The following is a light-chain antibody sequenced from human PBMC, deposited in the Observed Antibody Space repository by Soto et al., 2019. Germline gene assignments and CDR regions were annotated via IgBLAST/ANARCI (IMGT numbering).Light chain of an antibody. CDR3: AAWDDSLNGPV. CDR1: SSNIGGNT. V-gene: IGLV1-44*01. J-gene: IGLJ2*01. Sequence: QSALTQPPSASGTPGQRVTISCSGSSSNIGGNTVNWYRQLPGTAPKLLIYNNNQRPSGVPDRFSGSKSGTSASLAISGLQSEDEADYYCAAWDDSLNGPVFGGGTKLTVL. CDR2: NNN.